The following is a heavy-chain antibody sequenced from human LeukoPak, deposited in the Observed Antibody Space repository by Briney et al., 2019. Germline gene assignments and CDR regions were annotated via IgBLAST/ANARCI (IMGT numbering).Heavy chain of an antibody. D-gene: IGHD6-13*01. J-gene: IGHJ4*02. CDR3: ARWAVGSSSWYGDY. CDR2: ISAYNGNT. V-gene: IGHV1-18*01. Sequence: PGGSLRLSCAASGFTFTSYGISWVRQAPGQGLEWMGWISAYNGNTNYAQKLQGRVTMTTDTSTSTAYMELRSLRSDDTAVYYCARWAVGSSSWYGDYWGQGTLVTVSS. CDR1: GFTFTSYG.